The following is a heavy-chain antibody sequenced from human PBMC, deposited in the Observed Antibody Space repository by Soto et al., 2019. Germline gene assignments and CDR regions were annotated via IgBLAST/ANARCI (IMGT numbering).Heavy chain of an antibody. D-gene: IGHD3-3*01. CDR1: GYTFTGYY. Sequence: ASVKVSCKASGYTFTGYYMHWVRQAPGQGLEWMGWINPNSGGTNYAQKFQGWVTMTRDTSISTAYMELSRLRSDDTAVYYCARGGPLANYDFWGGYSTVGYYGMDVWGQGTTVTVSS. V-gene: IGHV1-2*04. CDR2: INPNSGGT. J-gene: IGHJ6*02. CDR3: ARGGPLANYDFWGGYSTVGYYGMDV.